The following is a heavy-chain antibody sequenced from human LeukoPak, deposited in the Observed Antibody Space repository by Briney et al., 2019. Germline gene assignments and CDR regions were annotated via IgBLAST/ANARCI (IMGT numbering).Heavy chain of an antibody. D-gene: IGHD3-22*01. J-gene: IGHJ6*03. CDR2: IYYSGST. CDR3: ARGLTVDYDSSGYYPIYYYYYMDV. V-gene: IGHV4-59*01. Sequence: PSETLSLTCTVSGGSISSYYWSWIRQPPGKGLEWIGYIYYSGSTNYNPSLKSRVTISVDTSKNQFSLKLSSVTAADTAVYYCARGLTVDYDSSGYYPIYYYYYMDVWGKGTTVTVSS. CDR1: GGSISSYY.